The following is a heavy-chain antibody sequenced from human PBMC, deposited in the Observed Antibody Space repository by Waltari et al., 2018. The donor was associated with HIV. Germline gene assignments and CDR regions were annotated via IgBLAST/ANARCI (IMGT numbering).Heavy chain of an antibody. D-gene: IGHD1-26*01. CDR2: ISGRGSTT. Sequence: EVQLLESGGGLAQPGGSRRLSCAASGFIFSNYHMPWIRHSPGKGLEWISLISGRGSTTYYTDSVKGRFIISRDNSRNILFLQMNNLRVEDTAVYYCAKDGGSYSGWYDPWGQGTLVTVSS. V-gene: IGHV3-23*01. CDR1: GFIFSNYH. CDR3: AKDGGSYSGWYDP. J-gene: IGHJ5*02.